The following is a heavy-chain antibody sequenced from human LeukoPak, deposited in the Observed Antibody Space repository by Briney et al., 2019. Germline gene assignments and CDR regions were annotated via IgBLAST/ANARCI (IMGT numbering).Heavy chain of an antibody. D-gene: IGHD5-24*01. Sequence: PGGPLRLSCATSGFTVSSKYMSWIRQAPGKGLEWVAVVRKVGTTVYIDSVKGRFTISRDTSKNTLNLQMNSLRAEDTAVYYCAREGEKGDGYNHGFDYWGQGTLVTVSS. V-gene: IGHV3-53*01. CDR2: VRKVGTT. CDR1: GFTVSSKY. CDR3: AREGEKGDGYNHGFDY. J-gene: IGHJ4*02.